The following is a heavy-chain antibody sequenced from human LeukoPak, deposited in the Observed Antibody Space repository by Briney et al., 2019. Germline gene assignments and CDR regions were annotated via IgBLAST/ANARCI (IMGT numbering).Heavy chain of an antibody. CDR1: GFTFSSYA. D-gene: IGHD6-19*01. Sequence: GGSLRLSCAASGFTFSSYAMSWVRQAPGKGLEWVSAISGSGGSTYYADSVKGRFTISRDNSKNTLYLQMNSLRAEDTAVYYCAKGGSAWYDHNWFDPWGQGTLVTVSS. V-gene: IGHV3-23*01. J-gene: IGHJ5*02. CDR3: AKGGSAWYDHNWFDP. CDR2: ISGSGGST.